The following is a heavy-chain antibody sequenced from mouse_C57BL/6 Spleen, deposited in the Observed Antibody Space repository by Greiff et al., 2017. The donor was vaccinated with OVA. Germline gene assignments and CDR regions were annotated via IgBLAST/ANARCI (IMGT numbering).Heavy chain of an antibody. J-gene: IGHJ2*01. CDR2: IYPGDGDT. Sequence: VKLQESGPELVKPGASVKISCKASGYAFSSSWMNWVKQRPGKGLEWIGRIYPGDGDTNYNGKFKGQATLTADKSSSTAYLQLSSLTSEDAAVYFGASEDGDYWGQGTTLTVSS. CDR3: ASEDGDY. V-gene: IGHV1-82*01. CDR1: GYAFSSSW. D-gene: IGHD2-3*01.